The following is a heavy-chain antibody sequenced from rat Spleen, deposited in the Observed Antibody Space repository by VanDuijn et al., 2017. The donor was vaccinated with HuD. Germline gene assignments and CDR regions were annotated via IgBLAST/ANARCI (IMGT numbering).Heavy chain of an antibody. CDR1: GFTFSNYD. CDR2: ISYDGSST. J-gene: IGHJ2*01. D-gene: IGHD1-7*01. V-gene: IGHV5-7*01. Sequence: EVQLVESGGGLVQPGRSLKLSCAASGFTFSNYDMAWVRQAPTKGLEWVASISYDGSSTYYRDSVKGRYTISRDNAKSTLYLQMDSLRSEDTATYYCARGAHTMGMTPDYWGQGVMVTVSS. CDR3: ARGAHTMGMTPDY.